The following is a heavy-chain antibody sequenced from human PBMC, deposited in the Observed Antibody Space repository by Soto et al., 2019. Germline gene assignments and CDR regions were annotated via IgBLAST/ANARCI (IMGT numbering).Heavy chain of an antibody. D-gene: IGHD4-17*01. CDR2: VYATGTS. CDR1: GGSMSKFY. V-gene: IGHV4-4*07. Sequence: SETLSLTCSVSGGSMSKFYWSWIRKTAGKGLEWMGRVYATGTSDHNPSLRSRIAMSVDMSKKTFSLRLRSVTAADTGVYYCVRAGSKTLRDGFDPWGQGILVTVSS. CDR3: VRAGSKTLRDGFDP. J-gene: IGHJ5*02.